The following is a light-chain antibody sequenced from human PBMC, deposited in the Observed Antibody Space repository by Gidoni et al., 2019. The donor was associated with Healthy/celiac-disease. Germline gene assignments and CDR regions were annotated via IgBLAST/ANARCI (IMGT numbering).Light chain of an antibody. CDR1: QSVSSSY. V-gene: IGKV3-20*01. Sequence: EIVLTQSPGTLSLSPGERATLSCRASQSVSSSYLAWYQQKPGQAPRLLIYGASSRATGIPDRFSGSGSGTDFTLTISRLEPEDFAVYYCQQYGSSLVTLFGQGTKLEIK. CDR3: QQYGSSLVTL. J-gene: IGKJ2*01. CDR2: GAS.